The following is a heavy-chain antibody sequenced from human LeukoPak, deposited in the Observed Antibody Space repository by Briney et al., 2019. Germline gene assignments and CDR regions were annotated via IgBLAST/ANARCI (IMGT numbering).Heavy chain of an antibody. J-gene: IGHJ6*02. CDR3: AKDRSTWGYYYGMDV. D-gene: IGHD1-26*01. CDR2: ISYDGSNK. CDR1: GFTFSSYG. Sequence: GAPLRLSCAASGFTFSSYGMHWVRQAPGKGLEWVAVISYDGSNKYYADSVKGRFTISRDNFKNTLYLQMNSLRAEDTAVYYCAKDRSTWGYYYGMDVWGQGTTVTVSS. V-gene: IGHV3-30*18.